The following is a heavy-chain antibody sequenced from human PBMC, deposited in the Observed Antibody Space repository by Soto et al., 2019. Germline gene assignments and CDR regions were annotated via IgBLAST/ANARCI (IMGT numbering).Heavy chain of an antibody. CDR2: IYYSGST. D-gene: IGHD3-22*01. J-gene: IGHJ4*02. V-gene: IGHV4-61*01. Sequence: SETLSLTCTVSGGSVSSGSYYWSWIRQPPGTGLEWIGYIYYSGSTNYNPSLKSRVTISVDTSKNQFSLNLSSVTAADTALYYCARLFYYDKNYFDYWGQGTLVTVS. CDR3: ARLFYYDKNYFDY. CDR1: GGSVSSGSYY.